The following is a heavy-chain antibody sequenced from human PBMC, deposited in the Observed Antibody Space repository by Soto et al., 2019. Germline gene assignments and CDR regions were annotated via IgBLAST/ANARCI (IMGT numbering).Heavy chain of an antibody. J-gene: IGHJ4*02. Sequence: GGSLRLSCAASGLTFSSYWMTWVRQAPGKGLEWVANIKQDGSEKYYVDSVKGRFTISRDNAKNSLYLQMNSLRAEDSAVYYCARISSGWFVFDYWGQGTLVTVSS. V-gene: IGHV3-7*01. D-gene: IGHD6-19*01. CDR1: GLTFSSYW. CDR3: ARISSGWFVFDY. CDR2: IKQDGSEK.